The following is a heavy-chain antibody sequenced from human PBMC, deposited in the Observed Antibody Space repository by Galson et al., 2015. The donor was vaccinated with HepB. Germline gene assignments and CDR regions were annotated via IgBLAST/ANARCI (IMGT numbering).Heavy chain of an antibody. V-gene: IGHV3-7*01. CDR1: GFTFSNYW. CDR2: IRKDGVYK. Sequence: SLRLSCAASGFTFSNYWMSWVRQAPGEGLEWVGNIRKDGVYKYYVDSVKGRFTISRDNSKNTLYLQMNSLRAEDTAVYYCARGPYLWAYYDFWSGYSYYFDYWGQGTLVTVSS. J-gene: IGHJ4*02. D-gene: IGHD3-3*01. CDR3: ARGPYLWAYYDFWSGYSYYFDY.